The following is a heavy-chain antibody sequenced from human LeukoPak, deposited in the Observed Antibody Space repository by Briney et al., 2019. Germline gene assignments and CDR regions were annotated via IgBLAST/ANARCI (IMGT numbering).Heavy chain of an antibody. CDR3: ARDRAGSAWYTTFDY. CDR2: ISTYNDNT. D-gene: IGHD6-19*01. J-gene: IGHJ4*02. Sequence: ASVKVSCKASGYTFTSFGISWVRQAPGQGLEWMGWISTYNDNTNYAQKLQGRVTMTTDTSTSRVYMDLRSLRSDDTAVYYCARDRAGSAWYTTFDYWGQGTLVTVSS. CDR1: GYTFTSFG. V-gene: IGHV1-18*01.